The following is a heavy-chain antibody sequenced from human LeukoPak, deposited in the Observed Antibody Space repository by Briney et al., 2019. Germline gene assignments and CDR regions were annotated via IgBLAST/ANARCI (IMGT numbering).Heavy chain of an antibody. Sequence: SETLSLTCTVSGGPISSYYWSWIRQPPGKGLEWIVYIYYSGSTNYNPSLKSRVTISVDTSKNQFSLKLSSVTAADTAVYYCARRKVTIFGVVSGYYYYYMDVWGKGTTVTVSS. J-gene: IGHJ6*03. CDR2: IYYSGST. CDR3: ARRKVTIFGVVSGYYYYYMDV. CDR1: GGPISSYY. V-gene: IGHV4-59*08. D-gene: IGHD3-3*01.